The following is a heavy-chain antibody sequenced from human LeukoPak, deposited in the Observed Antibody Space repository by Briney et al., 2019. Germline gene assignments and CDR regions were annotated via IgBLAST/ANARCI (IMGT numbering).Heavy chain of an antibody. J-gene: IGHJ4*02. CDR2: ISSSSSTI. V-gene: IGHV3-48*04. CDR1: GFTFSSYS. D-gene: IGHD5-12*01. Sequence: RGSLRLSCAASGFTFSSYSMNWVRQAPGKGLEWVSYISSSSSTIYYADSVKGRFTISRDNAKNSLYLQMNSLRAEDTAVYYCARDPGGYFLDYWSQGTLVTVSS. CDR3: ARDPGGYFLDY.